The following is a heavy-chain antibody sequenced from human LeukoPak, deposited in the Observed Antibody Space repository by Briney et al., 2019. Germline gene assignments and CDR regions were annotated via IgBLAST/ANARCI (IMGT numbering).Heavy chain of an antibody. Sequence: SETLSLTCAVYGGSLTGYHWSWIRQPPGKGLEWIGEINHSGSTNYNPSLKSRVTISVDTSKNQFSLKLSSVTAADTAGYYCARAIGVVIISYIDYWGQGTLVTVSS. CDR2: INHSGST. CDR3: ARAIGVVIISYIDY. V-gene: IGHV4-34*01. CDR1: GGSLTGYH. J-gene: IGHJ4*02. D-gene: IGHD3-3*01.